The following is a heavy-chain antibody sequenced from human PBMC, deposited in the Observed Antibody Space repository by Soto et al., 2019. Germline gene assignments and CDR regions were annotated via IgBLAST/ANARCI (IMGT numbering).Heavy chain of an antibody. Sequence: RGESLKISCKGSGYSFTSYWIGWVRQMPGKGLEWMGIIYPGDSDTRYSPSFQGQVTISADKSISTAYLQWSSLKASDTAMYYCARHIVAKYYYDSSGYPDYWGQGTLVTVSS. CDR2: IYPGDSDT. J-gene: IGHJ4*02. CDR3: ARHIVAKYYYDSSGYPDY. V-gene: IGHV5-51*01. CDR1: GYSFTSYW. D-gene: IGHD3-22*01.